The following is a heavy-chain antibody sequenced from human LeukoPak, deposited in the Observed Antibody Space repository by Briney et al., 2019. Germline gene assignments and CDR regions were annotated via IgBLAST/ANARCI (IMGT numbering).Heavy chain of an antibody. CDR1: GGSFSGYY. V-gene: IGHV4-34*01. CDR3: ARGIAVAGTQTPPFDY. CDR2: INHSGST. D-gene: IGHD6-19*01. Sequence: SETLSLTCAVYGGSFSGYYWSWIRQPPGKGLEWIGEINHSGSTNHNPSLKSRVTISVDTSKNQFSLKLSSVTAADTAVYYCARGIAVAGTQTPPFDYWGQGTLVTVSS. J-gene: IGHJ4*02.